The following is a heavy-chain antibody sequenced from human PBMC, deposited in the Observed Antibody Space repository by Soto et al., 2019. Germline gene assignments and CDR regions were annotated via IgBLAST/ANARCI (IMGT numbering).Heavy chain of an antibody. V-gene: IGHV3-11*01. D-gene: IGHD4-17*01. CDR2: ITSSGSTI. Sequence: PGGSLRLSCAASGFTFSDYYMSWIRQAPGKGLEWVSYITSSGSTIYYADSVRGRFTISRDNARNSLYIQMNSLRAEDTALYYCAKDLDYGPRRGMDVWGQGTTVTVSS. J-gene: IGHJ6*02. CDR1: GFTFSDYY. CDR3: AKDLDYGPRRGMDV.